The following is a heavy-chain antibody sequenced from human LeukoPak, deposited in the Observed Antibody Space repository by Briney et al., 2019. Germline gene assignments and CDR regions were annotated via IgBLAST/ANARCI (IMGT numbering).Heavy chain of an antibody. Sequence: SETLSLTCTVSGGSISSYYWSWIRQPPGKGLEWIGYIYYSGSTNYNPSLKSRVTISVDKSKNQFSLKLSSVTAADTAVYCCARACGGDSGGGEDYYYYYMDVWGKGTTVTVSS. CDR2: IYYSGST. J-gene: IGHJ6*03. CDR1: GGSISSYY. CDR3: ARACGGDSGGGEDYYYYYMDV. D-gene: IGHD2-21*02. V-gene: IGHV4-59*12.